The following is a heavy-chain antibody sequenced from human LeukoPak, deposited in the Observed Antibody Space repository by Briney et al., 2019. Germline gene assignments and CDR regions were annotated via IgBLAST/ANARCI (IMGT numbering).Heavy chain of an antibody. D-gene: IGHD6-6*01. CDR3: ARDRSSSDAYYVMDV. CDR2: IWYDGSNK. CDR1: GFTFSSYA. J-gene: IGHJ6*02. Sequence: QPGMSLRLSCAASGFTFSSYAMHWVRQAPGKGLEWVAVIWYDGSNKYYADSVKGRFNISRDNSKNTVYVQMNSLRAEDTAVYYCARDRSSSDAYYVMDVWGQGTTVTVSS. V-gene: IGHV3-33*01.